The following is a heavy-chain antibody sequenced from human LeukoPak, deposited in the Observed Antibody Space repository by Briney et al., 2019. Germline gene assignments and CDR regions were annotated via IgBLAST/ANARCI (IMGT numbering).Heavy chain of an antibody. J-gene: IGHJ5*02. V-gene: IGHV4-4*07. CDR1: GGSISSYY. CDR2: IYTSGST. D-gene: IGHD6-13*01. CDR3: ARDSSSWYLNWFDP. Sequence: SETLSPTCTVSGGSISSYYWSWIRQPAGKGLEWIGRIYTSGSTNYNPSLKSRVTMSVDTSKNQFSLKLSSVTAADTAVYYCARDSSSWYLNWFDPWGQGTLVTVSS.